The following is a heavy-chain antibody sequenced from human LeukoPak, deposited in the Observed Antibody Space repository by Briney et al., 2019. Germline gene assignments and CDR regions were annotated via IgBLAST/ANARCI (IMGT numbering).Heavy chain of an antibody. Sequence: PGRFLRLSGAALEFTFRSTATHGGRQAPGKGRGWGAVMSYDGTSEYYADAVRGRFTISRDHSTNILYLQMDSLRDEDTALYYCVRDRRDGNNLAYHFDSWGQGTLVTVSS. J-gene: IGHJ4*02. CDR1: EFTFRSTA. CDR2: MSYDGTSE. V-gene: IGHV3-30-3*01. D-gene: IGHD5-24*01. CDR3: VRDRRDGNNLAYHFDS.